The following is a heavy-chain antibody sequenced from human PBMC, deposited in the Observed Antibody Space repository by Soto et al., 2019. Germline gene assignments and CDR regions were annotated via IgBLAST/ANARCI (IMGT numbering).Heavy chain of an antibody. Sequence: SETLSLTCAVSGGSISSSTYYWGWIRQPPGKGLEWIGSFYYSGSTDYNPSLKSRVTISVDTSKNQFSLNLSSVTAADTGVYFCVFTLGGNYVVLDFWAHRTSVTVSS. D-gene: IGHD1-7*01. J-gene: IGHJ6*01. CDR1: GGSISSSTYY. V-gene: IGHV4-39*01. CDR2: FYYSGST. CDR3: VFTLGGNYVVLDF.